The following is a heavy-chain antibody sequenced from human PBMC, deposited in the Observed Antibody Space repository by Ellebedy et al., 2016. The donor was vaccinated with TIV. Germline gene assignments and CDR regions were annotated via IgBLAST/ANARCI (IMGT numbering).Heavy chain of an antibody. Sequence: ASVKVSCXASGYTFTSYNMFWVRQAPGQGFEWMGTINPSVGSTSYAQKFQGRVTMTRDTSTSTVYMELSSLRSEDTAVYYCARRGIVSALDYWGQGTLVTVSS. CDR1: GYTFTSYN. D-gene: IGHD3-16*01. V-gene: IGHV1-46*01. CDR3: ARRGIVSALDY. J-gene: IGHJ4*02. CDR2: INPSVGST.